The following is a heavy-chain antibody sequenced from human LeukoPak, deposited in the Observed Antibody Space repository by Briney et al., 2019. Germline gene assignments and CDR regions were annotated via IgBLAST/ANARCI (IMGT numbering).Heavy chain of an antibody. J-gene: IGHJ3*02. CDR1: GGSISSYY. Sequence: PSETLSLTCTVSGGSISSYYWSWIRQPPGKGLEWIGYIYYSGSTNYNPSLKSRVTISVDTSKNQFSLKLSSVTAADTAVYYCAGADCSSTSCWKDDAFDIWGQGTMVTVSS. CDR3: AGADCSSTSCWKDDAFDI. CDR2: IYYSGST. V-gene: IGHV4-59*01. D-gene: IGHD2-2*01.